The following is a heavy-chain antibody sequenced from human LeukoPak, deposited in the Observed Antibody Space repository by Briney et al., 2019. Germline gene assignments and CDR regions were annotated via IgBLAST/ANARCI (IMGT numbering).Heavy chain of an antibody. V-gene: IGHV3-23*01. CDR3: AKTAGSTLLPYDY. D-gene: IGHD3-10*01. Sequence: PGGSVRLSCAASGFTFSSYAMSWVRQAPGKGREWVSAISGSGGSTYYADSVKGRFTISRDNSKNTLYLQMNSLRAEDTAVYYCAKTAGSTLLPYDYWGQGTLVTVSS. CDR1: GFTFSSYA. J-gene: IGHJ4*02. CDR2: ISGSGGST.